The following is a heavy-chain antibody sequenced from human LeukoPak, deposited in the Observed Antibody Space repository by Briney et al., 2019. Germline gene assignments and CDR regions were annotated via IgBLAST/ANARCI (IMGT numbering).Heavy chain of an antibody. V-gene: IGHV3-30-3*01. CDR1: GFTFSSYA. J-gene: IGHJ3*02. D-gene: IGHD5-18*01. CDR2: ISYDGSNK. CDR3: ARDFDRATAIDI. Sequence: GGSLRLSCAASGFTFSSYAMHWVRQAPGKGLEWVAVISYDGSNKYYADSVKGRFTISRDNSKNTLYLQMNSLRAEDTAVYYCARDFDRATAIDIWGQGTMVTVSS.